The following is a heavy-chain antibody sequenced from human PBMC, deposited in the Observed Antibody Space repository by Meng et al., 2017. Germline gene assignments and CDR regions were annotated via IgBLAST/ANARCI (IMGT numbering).Heavy chain of an antibody. CDR2: ISYDGSNK. CDR1: GLTFSSYA. CDR3: ARSSGYLDY. D-gene: IGHD6-19*01. Sequence: QVRWGGWGGGVVRPGRSRRLSWAASGLTFSSYAIYWVRQAPGKGLEWVAVISYDGSNKYYADSVKGRFTISRDNSKNTLYLQMNSLRAEDTAVYYCARSSGYLDYWGQGTLVTVSS. V-gene: IGHV3-30*01. J-gene: IGHJ4*02.